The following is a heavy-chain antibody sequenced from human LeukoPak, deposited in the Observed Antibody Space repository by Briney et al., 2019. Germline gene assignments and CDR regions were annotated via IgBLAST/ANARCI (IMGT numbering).Heavy chain of an antibody. J-gene: IGHJ4*02. V-gene: IGHV3-30*18. CDR1: GFTFRNYD. CDR3: AKLFQLDY. Sequence: GSLRLSCAASGFTFRNYDMHWVRQAPGKGLEWVAVISYDGSNKYYADSVKGRFTISRDNSKNTLYLQMNSLRAEDTAVYYCAKLFQLDYWGQGTLVTVSS. CDR2: ISYDGSNK.